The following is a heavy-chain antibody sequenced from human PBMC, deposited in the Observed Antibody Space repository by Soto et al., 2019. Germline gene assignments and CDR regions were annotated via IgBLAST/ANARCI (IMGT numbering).Heavy chain of an antibody. CDR2: ISHDGSKK. J-gene: IGHJ4*02. CDR1: GFTFSDYG. D-gene: IGHD1-26*01. Sequence: PGGSLRLSCAASGFTFSDYGIHWVRQAPGKGLEWVAVISHDGSKKYYAYSVKGRFSISRDNSENTLYLQMSSLSAEDTAFYYGAKTSIVGATLNCFGSWGQGTLVTVSS. CDR3: AKTSIVGATLNCFGS. V-gene: IGHV3-30*18.